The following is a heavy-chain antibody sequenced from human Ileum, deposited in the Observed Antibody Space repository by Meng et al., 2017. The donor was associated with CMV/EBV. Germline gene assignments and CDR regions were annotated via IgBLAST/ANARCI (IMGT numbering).Heavy chain of an antibody. J-gene: IGHJ6*02. CDR3: ARYCSSTSCYVGGGMDV. D-gene: IGHD2-2*01. V-gene: IGHV3-53*01. CDR1: EFTVSSNH. CDR2: IYSGGGT. Sequence: ESRKISGAASEFTVSSNHMSWVRQAPGKGLEWVSIIYSGGGTNYADSVKGRFTISRDSSENTLYLQMNSLRVEDTAVYYCARYCSSTSCYVGGGMDVWGQGTTVTVSS.